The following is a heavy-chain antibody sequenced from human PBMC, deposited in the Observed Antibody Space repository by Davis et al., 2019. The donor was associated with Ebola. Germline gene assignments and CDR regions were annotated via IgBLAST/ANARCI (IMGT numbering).Heavy chain of an antibody. CDR1: GYTFTSYY. D-gene: IGHD6-19*01. J-gene: IGHJ4*02. CDR3: AREDSSGWYGGGYFDY. Sequence: ASVKVSCKASGYTFTSYYMHWVRQAPGQGLEWMGIINPSGGSTSYAQKFQGRVTMTRDTSTSTAYMELRSLRSDDTAVYYCAREDSSGWYGGGYFDYWGQGTLVTVSS. CDR2: INPSGGST. V-gene: IGHV1-46*01.